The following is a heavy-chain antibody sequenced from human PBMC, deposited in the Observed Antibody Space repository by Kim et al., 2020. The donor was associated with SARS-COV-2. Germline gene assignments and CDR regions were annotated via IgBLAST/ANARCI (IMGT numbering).Heavy chain of an antibody. D-gene: IGHD6-19*01. CDR3: APTPPGIAVAGTSIDP. V-gene: IGHV1-3*01. Sequence: KFQGRVTITRDTSASTAYMELSSLRSEDTAVYYCAPTPPGIAVAGTSIDPWGQGTLVTVSS. J-gene: IGHJ5*02.